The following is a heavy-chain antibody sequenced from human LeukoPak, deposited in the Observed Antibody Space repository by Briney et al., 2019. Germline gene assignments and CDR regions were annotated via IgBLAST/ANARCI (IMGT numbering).Heavy chain of an antibody. V-gene: IGHV3-15*01. D-gene: IGHD3-22*01. Sequence: GGSLRLSCAASGFTFKNAWMSWVRQAPGKGLEWVARIKSEVDGGTTDYSETVAGRFTISRDDSRGTLHLQMNSLRAEDTAVYYCAKESYYDSSGYYSPLGYWGQGTLVTVPS. CDR2: IKSEVDGGTT. J-gene: IGHJ4*02. CDR3: AKESYYDSSGYYSPLGY. CDR1: GFTFKNAW.